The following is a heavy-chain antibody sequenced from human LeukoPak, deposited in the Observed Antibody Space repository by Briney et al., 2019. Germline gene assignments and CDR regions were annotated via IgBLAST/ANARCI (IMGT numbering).Heavy chain of an antibody. J-gene: IGHJ5*02. D-gene: IGHD6-19*01. Sequence: SETLSLTCAVSGGATSTTNWWSWVRQTPGKGLEWIGSIYYSGTTYYNPSLESRVTISIDTSKNQFSVKLTSVTAADTAVYYCARDQGAVAGIDPWGQGTLVTVSS. CDR2: IYYSGTT. CDR3: ARDQGAVAGIDP. V-gene: IGHV4-4*02. CDR1: GGATSTTNW.